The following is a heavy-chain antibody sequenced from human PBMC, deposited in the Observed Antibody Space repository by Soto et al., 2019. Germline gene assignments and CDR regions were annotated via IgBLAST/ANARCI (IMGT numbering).Heavy chain of an antibody. CDR3: AKGGWYTSSSPSDC. Sequence: QVQLVESGGGVVQPGRSLRLSCAASGFTLSGNDMHWVRQAPGKGPEWVAVMSYDGSHQYYADSVKGRFTISRDTSKSTLYLQVNSLRTEDTAVYYCAKGGWYTSSSPSDCWGQGTLVTVSS. J-gene: IGHJ4*02. CDR2: MSYDGSHQ. CDR1: GFTLSGND. D-gene: IGHD6-6*01. V-gene: IGHV3-30*18.